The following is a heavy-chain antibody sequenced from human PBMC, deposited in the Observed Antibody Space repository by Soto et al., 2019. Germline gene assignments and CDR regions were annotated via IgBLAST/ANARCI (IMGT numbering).Heavy chain of an antibody. V-gene: IGHV4-34*01. Sequence: SETLSLTCAVYGGSFSGYYWSWIRQPPGKGLEWIGEINHSGSTNYNPSLKSRVNISVDTSKNQFSLKLSSVTAADTAVYYCARVGATEEYYGMDVWGQGTTVTVSS. CDR2: INHSGST. CDR1: GGSFSGYY. J-gene: IGHJ6*02. CDR3: ARVGATEEYYGMDV. D-gene: IGHD1-26*01.